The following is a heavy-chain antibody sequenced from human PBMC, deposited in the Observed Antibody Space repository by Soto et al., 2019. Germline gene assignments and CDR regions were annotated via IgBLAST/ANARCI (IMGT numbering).Heavy chain of an antibody. Sequence: SSETLSLTCAVSGGSISSGDYSWSWIRQPPGKGLEWIGYIYHSGSTYYNPSLKSRVTISLDSSKNQFSLKLYSVTAADTAVYYCARLAYCTSIACRALDYWGQGTPVTVSS. CDR3: ARLAYCTSIACRALDY. J-gene: IGHJ4*02. V-gene: IGHV4-30-2*01. CDR1: GGSISSGDYS. CDR2: IYHSGST. D-gene: IGHD2-2*01.